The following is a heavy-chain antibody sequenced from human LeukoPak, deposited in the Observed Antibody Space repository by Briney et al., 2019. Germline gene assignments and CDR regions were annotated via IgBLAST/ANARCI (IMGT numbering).Heavy chain of an antibody. CDR2: ISYDGSNK. V-gene: IGHV3-30-3*01. CDR3: AREKSTMVQWEYFQH. D-gene: IGHD3-10*01. CDR1: GFTFSSYA. Sequence: GGSLRLSCAASGFTFSSYAMHWVRQAPGKGLEWVAVISYDGSNKYYADSVEGRFTISRDNSKNTLYLQMNSLRAEDTAVYYCAREKSTMVQWEYFQHWGQGTLVTVSS. J-gene: IGHJ1*01.